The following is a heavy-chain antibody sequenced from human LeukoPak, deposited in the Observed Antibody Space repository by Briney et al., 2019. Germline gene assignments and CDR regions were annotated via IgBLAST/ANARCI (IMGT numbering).Heavy chain of an antibody. V-gene: IGHV3-30*02. J-gene: IGHJ4*02. CDR2: IRYDGIKK. CDR1: GFTFSSYG. Sequence: GGSLRLSCAASGFTFSSYGMHWVRQAPGKGLEWVAFIRYDGIKKYYGDSVKGRFTISRDNSKNTLYLQMNSLKAEDTAVYYCAKTGSWGSSNYYFDYWGQGTLVTVSS. CDR3: AKTGSWGSSNYYFDY. D-gene: IGHD2-15*01.